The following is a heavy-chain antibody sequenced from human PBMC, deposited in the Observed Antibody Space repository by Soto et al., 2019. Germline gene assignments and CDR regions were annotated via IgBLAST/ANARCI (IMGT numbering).Heavy chain of an antibody. CDR2: IKSKTDGGTT. J-gene: IGHJ6*02. CDR3: TTGSIAAPSYYYGMDV. CDR1: GFTFSNAW. V-gene: IGHV3-15*01. D-gene: IGHD6-6*01. Sequence: EVQLVESGGGLVKPGGSLRLSCAASGFTFSNAWMSWVRQAPGKGLEWVGRIKSKTDGGTTDYAAPVKGRFTISRDDSKNTLYLQMNSLKTEDTAVYYCTTGSIAAPSYYYGMDVWGQGTTVTVSS.